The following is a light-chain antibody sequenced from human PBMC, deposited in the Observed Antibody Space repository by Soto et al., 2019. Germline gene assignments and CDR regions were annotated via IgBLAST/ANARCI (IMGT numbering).Light chain of an antibody. J-gene: IGKJ4*01. CDR2: AAS. V-gene: IGKV1-39*01. Sequence: DIQMTQSPSSLSASEGDRVTITCRASQSISSYLNWYQQKPGKAPKLLIYAASSLQSGVPSRFSGSGSGTDFTLTISSLQPEDFATYYCQHYNSVPLTFGGGTKVDIK. CDR3: QHYNSVPLT. CDR1: QSISSY.